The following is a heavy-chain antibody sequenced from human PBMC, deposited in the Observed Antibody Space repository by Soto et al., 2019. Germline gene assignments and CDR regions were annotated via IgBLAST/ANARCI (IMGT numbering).Heavy chain of an antibody. CDR1: GGTFSSYA. Sequence: QVQLVQSGAEVKKPGSSVKVSCKASGGTFSSYAISWVRQAPGQGLEWMGIINPSGGSTSYAQKFQGRVTMTRDTSTSTVYMELSSLRSEDTAVYYCARDLGRSSWIDYWGQGTLVTVSS. D-gene: IGHD6-13*01. CDR2: INPSGGST. J-gene: IGHJ4*02. CDR3: ARDLGRSSWIDY. V-gene: IGHV1-46*01.